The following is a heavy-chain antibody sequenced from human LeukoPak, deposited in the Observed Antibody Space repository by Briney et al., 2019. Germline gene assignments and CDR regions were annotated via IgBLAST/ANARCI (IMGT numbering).Heavy chain of an antibody. CDR1: GYSFSVSY. V-gene: IGHV1-2*02. Sequence: ASGKLCCTTAGYSFSVSYIVWGREAPGLGLGWMGGINPNSGATDFSQKFHGRGTIARSTSITKDYMELSRLRSDETAVYYCVINLRASATVMDVWGEGTTVIVSS. CDR2: INPNSGAT. D-gene: IGHD4-17*01. J-gene: IGHJ6*04. CDR3: VINLRASATVMDV.